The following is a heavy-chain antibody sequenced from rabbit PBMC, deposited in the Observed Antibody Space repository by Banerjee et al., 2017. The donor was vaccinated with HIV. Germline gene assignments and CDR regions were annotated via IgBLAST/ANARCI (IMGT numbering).Heavy chain of an antibody. V-gene: IGHV1S40*01. J-gene: IGHJ4*01. D-gene: IGHD8-1*01. Sequence: QSLEESGGDLVKPGASLTLTCTASGFSFSNSYYMCWVRQAPGKGLEWIACIPAGSSGTTYYASWAKGRFTISKTSSTTVTLQMTSLTAADTATYFCARDYAGNNYWDMDLWGQGTLVTVS. CDR2: IPAGSSGTT. CDR1: GFSFSNSYY. CDR3: ARDYAGNNYWDMDL.